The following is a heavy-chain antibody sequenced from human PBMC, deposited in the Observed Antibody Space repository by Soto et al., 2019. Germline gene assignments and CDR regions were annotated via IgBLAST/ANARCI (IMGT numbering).Heavy chain of an antibody. V-gene: IGHV3-23*01. CDR1: GFTFSSYA. J-gene: IGHJ4*02. Sequence: EVQLLESGGGLVQPGGSLRLSCAASGFTFSSYAMSWVRQAPGKGLEWVSAISGSGGSTYYAESVKGRFTISRDNSKSTLYLQMNSLRAEDTDLYDCAKEQSFGELSSPDYWGQGTLVTVSS. D-gene: IGHD3-10*01. CDR2: ISGSGGST. CDR3: AKEQSFGELSSPDY.